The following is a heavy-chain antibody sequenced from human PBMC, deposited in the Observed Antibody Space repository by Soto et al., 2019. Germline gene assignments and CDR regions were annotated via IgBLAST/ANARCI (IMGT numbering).Heavy chain of an antibody. CDR1: GYTFTSYA. J-gene: IGHJ4*02. V-gene: IGHV1-3*01. D-gene: IGHD3-16*02. CDR3: ARSITFGGVIVDYFDY. CDR2: INAGNGNT. Sequence: QVQLVQSGAEVKKPGASVKVSCKASGYTFTSYAMHWVRQAPGQRLEWMGWINAGNGNTKYSQKFQGRVTITRDTSASTAYMELSSLRSEDTAVYYCARSITFGGVIVDYFDYWGQGTLVTVPS.